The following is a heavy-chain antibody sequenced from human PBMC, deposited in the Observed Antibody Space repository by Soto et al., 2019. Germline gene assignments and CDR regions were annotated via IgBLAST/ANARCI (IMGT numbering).Heavy chain of an antibody. CDR1: GYTFSNNG. V-gene: IGHV1-18*01. CDR3: APAIASTGPADS. J-gene: IGHJ4*02. D-gene: IGHD1-1*01. Sequence: VQSGGEVKKPGASVKVSCKASGYTFSNNGFTWVRQAPGQGLEWMGWIGGYNGNTNYAPKFQGRVTMTADTPTRTAQMDLTALRSDHTAVYYCAPAIASTGPADSWGQGTLVTVSS. CDR2: IGGYNGNT.